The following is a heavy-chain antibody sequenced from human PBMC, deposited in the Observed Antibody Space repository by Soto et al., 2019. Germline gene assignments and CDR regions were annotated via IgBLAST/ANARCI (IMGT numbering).Heavy chain of an antibody. CDR3: ARHDYGDYGPPRHYFDY. CDR1: GGTIGGYG. Sequence: SETLCLTCTVSGGTIGGYGWSWIRQPPGKGLEWIGYIYYSGSTNYNPSLKSRVTISVDTSKNQFSLKLSSVTAADTAVYYCARHDYGDYGPPRHYFDYWGQGTLVTVSS. V-gene: IGHV4-59*08. D-gene: IGHD4-17*01. J-gene: IGHJ4*02. CDR2: IYYSGST.